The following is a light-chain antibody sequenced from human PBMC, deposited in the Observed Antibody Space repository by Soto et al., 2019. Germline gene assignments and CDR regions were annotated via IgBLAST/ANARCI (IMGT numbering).Light chain of an antibody. CDR2: AAS. Sequence: DIQMTQSPSSLSASVGDRVTITCRASQSISTYSSWYQQKPGQAPKVLIYAASRLERGVPSRFSGSGSVTDFALTVSSLQPEDFATYYCQQTYDTPFTFGPGTTV. J-gene: IGKJ3*01. CDR1: QSISTY. V-gene: IGKV1-39*01. CDR3: QQTYDTPFT.